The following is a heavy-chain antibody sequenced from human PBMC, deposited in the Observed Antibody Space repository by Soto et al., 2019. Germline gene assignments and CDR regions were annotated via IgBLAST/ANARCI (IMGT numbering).Heavy chain of an antibody. CDR3: ARVEKYCNSGRCDAFDH. Sequence: SETLSLTCTVSGGLIASGGYYWSWVRQPPGKGLEWIGYIYETGATYYSASLKSRLTISVDTSENQFSLRLTSVTAADTAVYYCARVEKYCNSGRCDAFDHCGQEFQVTVSS. V-gene: IGHV4-31*03. CDR2: IYETGAT. J-gene: IGHJ4*02. CDR1: GGLIASGGYY. D-gene: IGHD2-15*01.